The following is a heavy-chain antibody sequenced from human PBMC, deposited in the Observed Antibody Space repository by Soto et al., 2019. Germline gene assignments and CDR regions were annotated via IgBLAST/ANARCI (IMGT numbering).Heavy chain of an antibody. J-gene: IGHJ4*02. V-gene: IGHV3-7*01. CDR1: GFTFSSYW. CDR3: ARVPDFWSGYYYFDY. D-gene: IGHD3-3*01. CDR2: IKQDGSEK. Sequence: EVQLVESGGGLVQPGGSLRLSCAASGFTFSSYWMSWVRQAPGKGLEWVANIKQDGSEKYYVDSVKGRFTISRDNAKNSLYLQMNSLRAEDTAVYYCARVPDFWSGYYYFDYWGQGTLVTVSS.